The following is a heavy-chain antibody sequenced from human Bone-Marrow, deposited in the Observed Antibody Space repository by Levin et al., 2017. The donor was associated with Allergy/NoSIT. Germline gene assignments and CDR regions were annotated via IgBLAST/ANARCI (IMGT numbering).Heavy chain of an antibody. J-gene: IGHJ4*02. CDR1: GFTFSNYG. CDR2: ISGSGGNT. D-gene: IGHD6-19*01. Sequence: ETLSLTCAASGFTFSNYGMSWVRQAPGKGLEWVSVISGSGGNTYYADSVKGRFTISRDNSKNTLYLQMNSLRAEDMAIYYCAKDRLRARIAVAAFDYWGQGTPVTVSS. V-gene: IGHV3-23*01. CDR3: AKDRLRARIAVAAFDY.